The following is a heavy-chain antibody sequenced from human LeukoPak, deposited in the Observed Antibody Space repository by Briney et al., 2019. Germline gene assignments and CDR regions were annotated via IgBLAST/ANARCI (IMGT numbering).Heavy chain of an antibody. V-gene: IGHV4-38-2*02. D-gene: IGHD6-13*01. Sequence: SETLSLTCTVSGYSISSGYYWGWIRQPPGKGLEWIGSIYHSGSTYYSPSLKSRVTISVDTSKNQFSLKLSSVTAADPAVYYCARADYSSTWSHDYYYMDVWGKGTTVTVSS. J-gene: IGHJ6*03. CDR3: ARADYSSTWSHDYYYMDV. CDR2: IYHSGST. CDR1: GYSISSGYY.